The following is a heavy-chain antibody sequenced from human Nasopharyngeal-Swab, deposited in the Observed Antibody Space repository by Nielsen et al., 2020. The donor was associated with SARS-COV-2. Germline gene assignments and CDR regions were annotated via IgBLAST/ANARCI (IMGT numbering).Heavy chain of an antibody. CDR1: GFTFSSYW. J-gene: IGHJ6*02. D-gene: IGHD6-19*01. V-gene: IGHV3-7*01. Sequence: GESLNISCAASGFTFSSYWMSWVRQAPGKGLEWVANIKQDGSEKYYVDSVKGRFTISRDNAKNSLYLQMNSLRAEDTAVYYCARDGIAVADYYYYYGMDVWGQGTTVTVSS. CDR2: IKQDGSEK. CDR3: ARDGIAVADYYYYYGMDV.